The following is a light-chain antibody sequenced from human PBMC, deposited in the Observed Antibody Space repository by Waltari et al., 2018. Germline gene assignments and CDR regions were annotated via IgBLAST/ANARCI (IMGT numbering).Light chain of an antibody. V-gene: IGLV4-69*01. Sequence: QLVVTQSPSASASLGASVKLTCTLSSGHSSNVIAWLQQHPERGPRDLLKVNSDGSHSKGDGIPDRFSGSSSGAERYLTISNLQSEDEADYYCQTGGHGTWVFGGGTKLTVL. CDR2: VNSDGSH. CDR3: QTGGHGTWV. CDR1: SGHSSNV. J-gene: IGLJ3*02.